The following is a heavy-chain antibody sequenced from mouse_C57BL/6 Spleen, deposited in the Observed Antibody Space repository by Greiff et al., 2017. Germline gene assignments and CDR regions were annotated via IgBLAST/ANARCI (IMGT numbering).Heavy chain of an antibody. J-gene: IGHJ4*01. D-gene: IGHD1-1*01. CDR3: ATEIYGGAMDY. Sequence: QVQLQQSGPGLVQPSQSLSITCTVSGFSLTSYGVHWVRQSPGKGLEWLGVIWSGGSTDYNAAFISRLSISKDNSKSQVFFKMNSLQADDTAIYYCATEIYGGAMDYWGQGTSVTVSS. CDR2: IWSGGST. CDR1: GFSLTSYG. V-gene: IGHV2-2*01.